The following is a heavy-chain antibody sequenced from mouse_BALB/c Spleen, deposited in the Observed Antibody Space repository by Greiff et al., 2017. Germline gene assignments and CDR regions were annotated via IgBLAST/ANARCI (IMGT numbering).Heavy chain of an antibody. J-gene: IGHJ2*01. V-gene: IGHV5-6-5*01. CDR1: GFTFSSYA. Sequence: EVKLMESVGGLVKPGGSLKLSCAASGFTFSSYAMSWVRQTPEKRLEWVASISSGGSTYYPDSVKGRFTISRDNARNVLYLQMSSLRSEDTAMYYCARESGYYFYFDYWGQGTTLTVSS. D-gene: IGHD2-3*01. CDR2: ISSGGST. CDR3: ARESGYYFYFDY.